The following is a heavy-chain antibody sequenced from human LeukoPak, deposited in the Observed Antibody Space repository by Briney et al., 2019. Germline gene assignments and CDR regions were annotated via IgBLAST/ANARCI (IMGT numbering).Heavy chain of an antibody. Sequence: ASVKVSCKASGYTFTSYGISWVRQAPGQGLEWMGWISAYNGNTNYAQKLQGRVTMTTDTSTSTAYMELRSLRSDDTAVYYCARIPAAPVTSKGPVIERSSTFDIWGQGTMVTVSS. D-gene: IGHD6-25*01. J-gene: IGHJ3*02. CDR1: GYTFTSYG. V-gene: IGHV1-18*01. CDR2: ISAYNGNT. CDR3: ARIPAAPVTSKGPVIERSSTFDI.